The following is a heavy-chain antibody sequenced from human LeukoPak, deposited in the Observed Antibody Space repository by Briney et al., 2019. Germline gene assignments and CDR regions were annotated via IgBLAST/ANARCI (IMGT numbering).Heavy chain of an antibody. CDR3: ARDSAGNDY. V-gene: IGHV3-7*01. Sequence: GGSLRLSCEASGFTFSTYWMSWVRQAPGKGLEWVANIKQDGSEKYYVDSAKGRFTISRDNAKSSLYLQMNSLRAEDTAMYYCARDSAGNDYWGQGTLVTVSS. D-gene: IGHD6-13*01. CDR2: IKQDGSEK. J-gene: IGHJ4*02. CDR1: GFTFSTYW.